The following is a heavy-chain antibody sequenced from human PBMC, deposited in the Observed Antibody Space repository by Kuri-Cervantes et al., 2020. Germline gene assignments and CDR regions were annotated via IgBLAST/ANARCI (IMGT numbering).Heavy chain of an antibody. CDR3: AKDSYGGIHPDAFDI. V-gene: IGHV3-30-3*01. J-gene: IGHJ3*02. D-gene: IGHD4-23*01. CDR2: ISYDGSNK. CDR1: GFTFSSYS. Sequence: GESLKISCAASGFTFSSYSMHWVRQAPGKGLEWVAVISYDGSNKYYADSVKGRFTISRDNSKNTLYLQMNSLRAEDTAVYYCAKDSYGGIHPDAFDIWGQGTMVTVSS.